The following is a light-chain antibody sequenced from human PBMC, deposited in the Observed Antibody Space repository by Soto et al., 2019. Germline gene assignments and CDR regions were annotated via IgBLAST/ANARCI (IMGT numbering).Light chain of an antibody. CDR2: AAS. CDR3: QQSGSSRT. Sequence: EIVLTQSPGTLSLSPGERATLFCRASQSVSSTYLAWYQQKPGQAPRLLIYAASSRATGIPDRFSGSGSGTDFSLTISRLEPEDFAVYYCQQSGSSRTFGQGTKVEIK. V-gene: IGKV3-20*01. J-gene: IGKJ1*01. CDR1: QSVSSTY.